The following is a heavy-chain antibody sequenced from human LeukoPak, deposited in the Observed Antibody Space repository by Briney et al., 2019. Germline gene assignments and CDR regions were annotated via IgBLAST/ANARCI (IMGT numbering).Heavy chain of an antibody. V-gene: IGHV3-23*01. Sequence: GGSLRLSCAASRFTFSSYAMSWVRQAPGKGLEWVSAISGSGGSTYYADSVKGRFTISRDNSKNTLYLQMNSLRAEDTAVYYCAKDIAAAGLVGYWGQGTLVTVSS. D-gene: IGHD6-13*01. CDR3: AKDIAAAGLVGY. CDR2: ISGSGGST. J-gene: IGHJ4*02. CDR1: RFTFSSYA.